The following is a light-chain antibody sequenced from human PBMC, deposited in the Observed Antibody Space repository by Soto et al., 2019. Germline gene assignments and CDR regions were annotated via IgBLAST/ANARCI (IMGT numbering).Light chain of an antibody. CDR1: QGVSSY. J-gene: IGKJ4*01. V-gene: IGKV1-9*01. Sequence: QLTQSPSYLSASVGDGGTMXCRASQGVSSYFAWYQQITGQAPKLLIYGASTLQSGVTSRFSGSGYGKDFIITISSLQPEDFATYDCQQLGNYPLTFGGGTKV. CDR3: QQLGNYPLT. CDR2: GAS.